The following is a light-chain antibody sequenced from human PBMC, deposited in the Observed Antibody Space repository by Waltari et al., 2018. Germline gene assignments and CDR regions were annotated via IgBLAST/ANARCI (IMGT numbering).Light chain of an antibody. Sequence: QSALTQPASVSGSLGQSITISCTGTSSDIGGYNFVSWYQQHPGLAPKLIIYDVSKRPSGVSVRFSVSKSVNTASLTTSRLQAEDAADYYCNSYTSTTTPVFAGGTKVTVL. CDR2: DVS. CDR3: NSYTSTTTPV. V-gene: IGLV2-14*03. CDR1: SSDIGGYNF. J-gene: IGLJ3*02.